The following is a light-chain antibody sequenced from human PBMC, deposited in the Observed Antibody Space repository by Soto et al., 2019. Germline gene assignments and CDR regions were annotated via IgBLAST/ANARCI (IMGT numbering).Light chain of an antibody. CDR3: MQGTRWIQGFT. Sequence: DVVMTQSPLSLPVTLGQPASISCRSSQSLVYIDGNTYLNWFQQRPGQSPSRLFYNVSNWDSGVPFRLSGRGSGTDFTLKISRVEAEDVVVYYCMQGTRWIQGFTSGPGTKVDIK. V-gene: IGKV2D-30*01. CDR1: QSLVYIDGNTY. CDR2: NVS. J-gene: IGKJ3*01.